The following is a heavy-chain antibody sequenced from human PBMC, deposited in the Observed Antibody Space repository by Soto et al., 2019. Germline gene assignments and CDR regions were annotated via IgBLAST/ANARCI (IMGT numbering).Heavy chain of an antibody. CDR2: IFYSGST. J-gene: IGHJ6*02. CDR1: GGSISSSSYY. Sequence: SETLSLTCTVSGGSISSSSYYWGWIRQPPGKGLEWIGSIFYSGSTYYNPSLKSRVTISVDTSKNQFSLKLTSVTAADTAVYYCAFIFSGGSSDGFYSSGMEVGGQGTMLKVSS. D-gene: IGHD5-18*01. CDR3: AFIFSGGSSDGFYSSGMEV. V-gene: IGHV4-39*01.